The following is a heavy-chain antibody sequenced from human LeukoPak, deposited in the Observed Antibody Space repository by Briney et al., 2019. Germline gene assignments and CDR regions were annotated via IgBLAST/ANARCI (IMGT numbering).Heavy chain of an antibody. CDR2: INPSGGST. Sequence: ASVKVSCKASGYTFTSYYMHWVRQAPGQGLEWMGIINPSGGSTSYAQKFQGRVTMTRDTSTSTVYMELSSLRSEDTAVYYCARDRDFGLWFGELASPLDYWGQGTLITVSS. D-gene: IGHD3-10*01. CDR1: GYTFTSYY. CDR3: ARDRDFGLWFGELASPLDY. V-gene: IGHV1-46*01. J-gene: IGHJ4*02.